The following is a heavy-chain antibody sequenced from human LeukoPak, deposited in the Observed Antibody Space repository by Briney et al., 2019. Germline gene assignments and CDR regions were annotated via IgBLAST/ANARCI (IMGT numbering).Heavy chain of an antibody. Sequence: ASVKVSCKVSGSTLTELSMHWVRQAPGKGLEWMGGFDPEDGETIYAQKFQGRVTMTEDTSTDTAYMELSSLRSEDKAVHYCATVVAGPFDYWGQGTLVTVSS. J-gene: IGHJ4*02. CDR3: ATVVAGPFDY. D-gene: IGHD6-19*01. CDR1: GSTLTELS. V-gene: IGHV1-24*01. CDR2: FDPEDGET.